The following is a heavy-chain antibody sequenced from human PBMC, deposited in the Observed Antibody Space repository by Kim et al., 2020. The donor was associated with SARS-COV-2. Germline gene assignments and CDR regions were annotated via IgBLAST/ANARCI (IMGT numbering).Heavy chain of an antibody. CDR1: GFNFSNFG. CDR3: ARGMGRGVLFAAYFDY. J-gene: IGHJ4*02. V-gene: IGHV3-33*01. D-gene: IGHD3-10*01. Sequence: GGSLRLSCATSGFNFSNFGMHWVRQAPGRGLEWVAVIWYDGSKKFYAESVKGRFTISRDISKNTLYLRMISLRVADTAVYYCARGMGRGVLFAAYFDYWGKGIL. CDR2: IWYDGSKK.